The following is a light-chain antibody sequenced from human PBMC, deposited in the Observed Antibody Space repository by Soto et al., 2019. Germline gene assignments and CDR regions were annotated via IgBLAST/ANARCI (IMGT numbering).Light chain of an antibody. J-gene: IGLJ2*01. CDR1: ISDVGGYNY. CDR3: SSYTSTSTLV. V-gene: IGLV2-14*01. Sequence: QSVLTQPASVSGSPGQSITISCTGAISDVGGYNYVSWYQQHPGKAPKLMIYEVSNRPSGVSDRFSGSKSGNTASLTISGLQADDEADYYCSSYTSTSTLVFGGGTKVTVL. CDR2: EVS.